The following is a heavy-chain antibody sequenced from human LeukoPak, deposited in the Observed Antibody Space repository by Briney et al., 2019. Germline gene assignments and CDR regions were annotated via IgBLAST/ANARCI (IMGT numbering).Heavy chain of an antibody. J-gene: IGHJ6*03. CDR2: IYYSGST. V-gene: IGHV4-59*01. Sequence: SETLSLTCAVYGGSFSGYYWSWIRQPPGKGLEWIGYIYYSGSTNYNPSLKSRVTISVDTSKNQFSLKLSSVTAADTAVYYCASLSSSNDYYYYYMDVWGKGTTVTISS. D-gene: IGHD6-13*01. CDR1: GGSFSGYY. CDR3: ASLSSSNDYYYYYMDV.